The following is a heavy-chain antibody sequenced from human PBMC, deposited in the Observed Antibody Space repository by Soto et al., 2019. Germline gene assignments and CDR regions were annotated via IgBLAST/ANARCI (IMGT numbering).Heavy chain of an antibody. D-gene: IGHD3-3*01. Sequence: SETLSLTCAVYGGSFSGYYWSWIRQPPGKGLEWIGEINHSGSTNYNPSLKSRVTISVDTSKNQFSLKLSSVTAADTAVYYCARVRDYDFWSGYDGAFDIWGQGTMVTVS. CDR1: GGSFSGYY. CDR3: ARVRDYDFWSGYDGAFDI. CDR2: INHSGST. J-gene: IGHJ3*02. V-gene: IGHV4-34*01.